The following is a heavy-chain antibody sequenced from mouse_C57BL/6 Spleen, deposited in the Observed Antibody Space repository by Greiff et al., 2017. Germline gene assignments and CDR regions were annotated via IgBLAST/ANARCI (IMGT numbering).Heavy chain of an antibody. V-gene: IGHV1-50*01. CDR3: ARGKDYDYPFAY. CDR2: IDPSDSYT. D-gene: IGHD2-4*01. J-gene: IGHJ3*01. CDR1: GYTFTSYW. Sequence: QVQLQQPGAELVKPGASVKMSCKASGYTFTSYWMPWVKQRPGQGLEWIGEIDPSDSYTNYNQKFKGKATVTVDTSSSTAYMQLSSLTSEDSAVYDRARGKDYDYPFAYWGQGTLVTVSA.